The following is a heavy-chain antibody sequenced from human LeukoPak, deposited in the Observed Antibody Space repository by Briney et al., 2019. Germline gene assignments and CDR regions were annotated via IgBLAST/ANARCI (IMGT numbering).Heavy chain of an antibody. J-gene: IGHJ4*02. CDR1: GGSISSYY. V-gene: IGHV4-59*01. CDR3: ARASISSPNTAMVDFDY. Sequence: SETLSLTCTVSGGSISSYYWSWIRQPPGKGLEWIGYIYYSGSTNYNPSLKSRVTTSVDTSKNQFSLKLSSVTAADTAVYYCARASISSPNTAMVDFDYWGQGTLVTVSS. D-gene: IGHD5-18*01. CDR2: IYYSGST.